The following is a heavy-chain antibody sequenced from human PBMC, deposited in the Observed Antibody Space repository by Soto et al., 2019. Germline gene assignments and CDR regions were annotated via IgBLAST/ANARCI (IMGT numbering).Heavy chain of an antibody. CDR3: AKRAHGLYFDY. J-gene: IGHJ4*02. CDR1: SAPVSSTTYT. CDR2: VYYGGRS. Sequence: PSETLSLTCTVSSAPVSSTTYTWGWIRQPPGKGLEWVASVYYGGRSYYNPSLNSRVTISVDTSKNQFSLKMTSVSAADTAVYYCAKRAHGLYFDYWGQGTLVTVSS. V-gene: IGHV4-39*01.